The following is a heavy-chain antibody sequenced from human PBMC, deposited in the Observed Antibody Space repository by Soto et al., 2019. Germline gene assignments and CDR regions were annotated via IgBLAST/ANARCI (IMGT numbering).Heavy chain of an antibody. V-gene: IGHV3-7*01. D-gene: IGHD5-12*01. CDR1: GFTFSNYW. CDR3: ASVAI. Sequence: GGSLRLSCAASGFTFSNYWMSWVRQAPGKGLEWVANIKQDGTEKNYVDSVRGRFTISRDNAKNSLDLQMNSLTAEDTAVYYCASVAIWGQGTLVNVS. CDR2: IKQDGTEK. J-gene: IGHJ4*02.